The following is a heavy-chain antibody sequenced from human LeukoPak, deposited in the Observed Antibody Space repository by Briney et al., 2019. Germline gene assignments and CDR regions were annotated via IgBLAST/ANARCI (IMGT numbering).Heavy chain of an antibody. V-gene: IGHV4-39*01. CDR1: GGSISGSSYY. Sequence: SETLSLTCTVSGGSISGSSYYWGWIRQPPGKGLEWIGNVYYSGTTYYSPSLKSRVTISVDTSKNQFSLKLSSVTAADTAVYYCARQDTITTPGVDYWGQGTPVTVSS. CDR3: ARQDTITTPGVDY. J-gene: IGHJ4*02. CDR2: VYYSGTT. D-gene: IGHD3-3*01.